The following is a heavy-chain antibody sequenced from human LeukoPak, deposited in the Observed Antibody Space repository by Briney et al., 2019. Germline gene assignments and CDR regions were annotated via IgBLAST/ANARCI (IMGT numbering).Heavy chain of an antibody. CDR3: ARVYGSGSYYVDY. Sequence: GGSLRLSCAASGFTFSSYSMNWVRQAPGKGLEWVSSISSSSSYIYYADSVKGRFTISRDNAKNSLYLQMSSLRAEDTAVYYCARVYGSGSYYVDYWGQGTLVTVSS. CDR1: GFTFSSYS. D-gene: IGHD3-10*01. V-gene: IGHV3-21*01. J-gene: IGHJ4*02. CDR2: ISSSSSYI.